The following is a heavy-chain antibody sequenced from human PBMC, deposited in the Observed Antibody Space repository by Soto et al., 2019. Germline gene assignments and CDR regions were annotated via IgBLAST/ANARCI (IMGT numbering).Heavy chain of an antibody. J-gene: IGHJ3*02. CDR3: AKSDSSSWYVEGAFDI. V-gene: IGHV3-30*18. CDR1: GFTFSSYG. CDR2: ISYDGSNK. Sequence: QVQLVESGGGVVQPGRSLRLSCAASGFTFSSYGMHWVRQAPGKGLEWVAVISYDGSNKYYADSVKGRFTISRDNSKNTLYLQMNSLRAEDTAVYYCAKSDSSSWYVEGAFDIWGQGTMVTVSS. D-gene: IGHD6-13*01.